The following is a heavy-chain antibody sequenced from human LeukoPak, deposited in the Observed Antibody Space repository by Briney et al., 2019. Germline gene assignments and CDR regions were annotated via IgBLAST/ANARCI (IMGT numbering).Heavy chain of an antibody. CDR1: GFTFSGYE. V-gene: IGHV3-48*03. Sequence: QPGGSLRLSCAASGFTFSGYEMNWVRQAPGKGLEWVSYISSSGSTIYYADSVKGRFTISRDNAKNSLYLQMNSLRAEDTAVYYCARRGLRPHAVDYWGQGTLVTVSS. J-gene: IGHJ4*02. CDR3: ARRGLRPHAVDY. D-gene: IGHD5-12*01. CDR2: ISSSGSTI.